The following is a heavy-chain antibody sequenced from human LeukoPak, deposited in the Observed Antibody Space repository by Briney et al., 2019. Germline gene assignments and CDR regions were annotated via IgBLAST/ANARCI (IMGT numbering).Heavy chain of an antibody. CDR3: ARAISTMVRGGDFDY. D-gene: IGHD3-10*01. J-gene: IGHJ4*02. CDR1: GFTSSSYD. V-gene: IGHV3-13*01. Sequence: GGSLRLSCAASGFTSSSYDMHWVRQATGKGLEWVSAIGTAGDTYYPGSVKGRFTISRENAKNSLYLQMNTLRAGDTAVYYCARAISTMVRGGDFDYWGQGTLVTVSS. CDR2: IGTAGDT.